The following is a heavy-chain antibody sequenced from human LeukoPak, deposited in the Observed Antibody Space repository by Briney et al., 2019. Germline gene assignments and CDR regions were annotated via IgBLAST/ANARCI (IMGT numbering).Heavy chain of an antibody. V-gene: IGHV4-34*01. CDR1: GGSFSGYY. CDR2: INHSGST. J-gene: IGHJ4*02. CDR3: ARRLPLAVVYYFDY. D-gene: IGHD2-15*01. Sequence: SETLSLTCAVYGGSFSGYYWSWIRQPPGKGLEWIGEINHSGSTNYNPSLKSRVTISVDTSKNQFSLKLSSVTAADTVVYYCARRLPLAVVYYFDYWGQGTLVTVSS.